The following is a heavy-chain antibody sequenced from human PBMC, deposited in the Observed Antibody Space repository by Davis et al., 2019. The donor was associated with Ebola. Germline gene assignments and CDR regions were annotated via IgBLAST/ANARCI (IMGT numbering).Heavy chain of an antibody. V-gene: IGHV4-61*01. J-gene: IGHJ4*02. Sequence: MPSETLSLTCTVSGGSVSSGNYYWSWIWQPPGKGLEWHGNIYYSGSPNYNPSLKSLVTISVDTSKHQFSLKLSSVTAAATAVYYCARRTRIAAAGTDYWGQGTLVTVSS. D-gene: IGHD6-13*01. CDR1: GGSVSSGNYY. CDR2: IYYSGSP. CDR3: ARRTRIAAAGTDY.